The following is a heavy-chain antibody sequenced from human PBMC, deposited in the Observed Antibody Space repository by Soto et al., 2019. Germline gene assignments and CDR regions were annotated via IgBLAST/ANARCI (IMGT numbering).Heavy chain of an antibody. D-gene: IGHD3-9*01. CDR1: GFSFSSYA. Sequence: EVQVLESGGDLAQPGGSLRLSCAASGFSFSSYAMSWVRQSPGKELEWVSSISRSGNSTYSADSVRGRFTISRDNSKNTLYLQMYSLRAEDTAVYYCAKDAKILDWLPTSYYYDFWGRGVLVTVSS. CDR2: ISRSGNST. V-gene: IGHV3-23*01. CDR3: AKDAKILDWLPTSYYYDF. J-gene: IGHJ4*02.